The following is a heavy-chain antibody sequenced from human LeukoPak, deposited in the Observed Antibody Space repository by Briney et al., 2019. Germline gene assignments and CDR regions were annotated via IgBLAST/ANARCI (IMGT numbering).Heavy chain of an antibody. V-gene: IGHV4-59*08. J-gene: IGHJ5*02. Sequence: SETLSLTCTVSAGSISSYYWSWIRQPPGKGPEWIGYIYYSGSTNYNPSLKSRVTISVDTSKNQFSLKLSSVTAADTAVYYCARRYYGSGSLNWFDPWGQGTLVTVSS. D-gene: IGHD3-10*01. CDR3: ARRYYGSGSLNWFDP. CDR2: IYYSGST. CDR1: AGSISSYY.